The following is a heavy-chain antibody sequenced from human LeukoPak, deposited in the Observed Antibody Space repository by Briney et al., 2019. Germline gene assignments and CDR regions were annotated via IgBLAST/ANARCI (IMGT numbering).Heavy chain of an antibody. CDR1: GGSISSYY. CDR3: ARDGGFLEWSVSPYGMDV. J-gene: IGHJ6*02. CDR2: IYYSGST. Sequence: SETLSLTCTVSGGSISSYYWSWIRQPPGKGLEWIGYIYYSGSTNYHPSLKSRVTISVDTSKNQFSLKLSAVTAADTAVYYCARDGGFLEWSVSPYGMDVWGQGATVTVSS. D-gene: IGHD3-3*01. V-gene: IGHV4-59*01.